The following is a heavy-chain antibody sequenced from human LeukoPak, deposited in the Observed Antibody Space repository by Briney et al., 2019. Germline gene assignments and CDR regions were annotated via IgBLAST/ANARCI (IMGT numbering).Heavy chain of an antibody. V-gene: IGHV3-53*01. J-gene: IGHJ4*02. Sequence: GGSLSLSCAASGFSVSGNYMSWVRQAPGKGLEWVSLIYSGGSTYYADSVKGRFTISRDNSKNTVYLQMNSLTAEDTAVYYCARDLAGTTDYWGQGTLVTVSS. CDR1: GFSVSGNY. D-gene: IGHD1-1*01. CDR2: IYSGGST. CDR3: ARDLAGTTDY.